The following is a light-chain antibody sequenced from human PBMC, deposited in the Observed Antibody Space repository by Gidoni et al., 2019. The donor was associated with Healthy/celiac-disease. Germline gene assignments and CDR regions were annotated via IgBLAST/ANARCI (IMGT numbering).Light chain of an antibody. CDR2: GNS. CDR3: QSYDSSLSGVV. V-gene: IGLV1-40*01. Sequence: QSVLPQPPSVSEAPGQRVTISCTGSSSNIGAGYDVHWYQQLPGTAPKLLIYGNSKRPSGVPDRFSGSKSGTSASLAITGLQAEDEADYYCQSYDSSLSGVVFGGGTKLTVL. J-gene: IGLJ2*01. CDR1: SSNIGAGYD.